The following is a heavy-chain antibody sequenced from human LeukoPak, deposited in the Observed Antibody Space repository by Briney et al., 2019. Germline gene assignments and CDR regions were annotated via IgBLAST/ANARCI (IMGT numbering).Heavy chain of an antibody. D-gene: IGHD3-9*01. CDR1: GFPFSTYS. CDR2: INSISSSI. CDR3: ARTTGHFDS. V-gene: IGHV3-48*01. Sequence: GSLRLSCAASGFPFSTYSVNWVRQAPGKGLEWVSYINSISSSIYYADSVKGRFTISRDNARNSLYLQMNSLRAEDTAMYYCARTTGHFDSWGQGTLVTVSS. J-gene: IGHJ4*02.